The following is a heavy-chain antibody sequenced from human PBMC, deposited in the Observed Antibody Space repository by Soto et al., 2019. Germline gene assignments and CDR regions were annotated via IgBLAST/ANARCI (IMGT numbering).Heavy chain of an antibody. D-gene: IGHD2-2*01. J-gene: IGHJ6*02. CDR1: GFTLRSYA. V-gene: IGHV3-23*01. Sequence: GSLRLSCAGSGFTLRSYAMTWVRQAPGKGLEWVSTLSDSGGHTYYADSVKGRFTISRDNPKNTLYLQMNSLRAEDTAVYYCAKDSQSVSVSAARVYGMDVWGQGTTVTVSS. CDR2: LSDSGGHT. CDR3: AKDSQSVSVSAARVYGMDV.